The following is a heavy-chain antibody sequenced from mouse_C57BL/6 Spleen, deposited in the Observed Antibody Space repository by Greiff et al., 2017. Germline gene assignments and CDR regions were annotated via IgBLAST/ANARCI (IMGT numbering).Heavy chain of an antibody. Sequence: VQLQQSGAELVKPGASVQLSCTASGFNIKDYYMHWVKQRTEKGMEWIGRIDPEDGETKYAPKFQGKATITADTSSNTAYLPLSSLTSEDTAVYYCARGGSSYCWGQGTTLTVSS. V-gene: IGHV14-2*01. CDR1: GFNIKDYY. D-gene: IGHD1-1*01. CDR3: ARGGSSYC. J-gene: IGHJ2*01. CDR2: IDPEDGET.